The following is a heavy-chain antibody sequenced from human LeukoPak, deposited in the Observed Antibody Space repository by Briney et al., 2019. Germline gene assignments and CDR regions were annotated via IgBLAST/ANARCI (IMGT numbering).Heavy chain of an antibody. V-gene: IGHV4-38-2*02. J-gene: IGHJ4*02. CDR3: ARDISRWNELDS. D-gene: IGHD1-1*01. Sequence: SETLSLTCTVSGYSISTLANWGWIRQSPGKGLEWVASIYHGGSTYYNPSLRGRVTISMDTSKNQISLKLTSVTAADTAVYYCARDISRWNELDSWGQGTLVTVSS. CDR1: GYSISTLAN. CDR2: IYHGGST.